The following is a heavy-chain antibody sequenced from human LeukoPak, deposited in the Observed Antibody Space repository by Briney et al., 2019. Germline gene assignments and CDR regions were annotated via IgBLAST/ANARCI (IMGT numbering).Heavy chain of an antibody. V-gene: IGHV3-21*01. J-gene: IGHJ3*02. CDR3: ARDLSTSERAFDI. D-gene: IGHD5/OR15-5a*01. Sequence: GGSLRLSCAASGFRLSDYHVNWVRQAPGKGLEWVSFITYDADIITYGDSVRGRFTISRDNARQSVHLQMNSLRAEDTAVYYCARDLSTSERAFDIWGQGTLVTVSS. CDR1: GFRLSDYH. CDR2: ITYDADII.